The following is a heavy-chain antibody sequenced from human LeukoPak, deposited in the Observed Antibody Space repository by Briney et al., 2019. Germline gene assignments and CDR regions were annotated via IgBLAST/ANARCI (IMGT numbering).Heavy chain of an antibody. V-gene: IGHV1-69*04. J-gene: IGHJ6*02. CDR1: GGTFSSYA. D-gene: IGHD2-2*01. Sequence: VASVKVSCEASGGTFSSYAISWVRQAPGQGLEWMGRIIPILGIANYAQKFQGRVTITADKSTSTAYMELSSLRSEDTAVYYCARDPTPTDIVVVPAAPHPERYYYYGMDVWGQGTTVTVSS. CDR3: ARDPTPTDIVVVPAAPHPERYYYYGMDV. CDR2: IIPILGIA.